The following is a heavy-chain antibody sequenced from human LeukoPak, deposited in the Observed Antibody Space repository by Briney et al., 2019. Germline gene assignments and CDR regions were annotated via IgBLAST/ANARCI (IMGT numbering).Heavy chain of an antibody. CDR1: GFTFSSYA. D-gene: IGHD6-6*01. CDR2: ISSGSSTI. Sequence: GGSLRLSCAASGFTFSSYAMSWVRQAPGKGLEWVSYISSGSSTIYYADSVKGRFTISRDNAKNSLYLQMNSLRAEDTAVYYCARVQYSSSPFDYWGQGTLVTVSS. J-gene: IGHJ4*02. CDR3: ARVQYSSSPFDY. V-gene: IGHV3-48*01.